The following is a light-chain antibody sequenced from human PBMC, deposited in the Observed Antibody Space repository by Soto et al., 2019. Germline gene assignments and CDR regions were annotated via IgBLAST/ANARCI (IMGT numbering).Light chain of an antibody. CDR3: NSYTSKSTGV. J-gene: IGLJ1*01. V-gene: IGLV2-14*01. CDR1: SSDVGGYNY. CDR2: EVS. Sequence: QSVLTQPASVSGSPGQSITISCTGTSSDVGGYNYVSWYQQHPGKAPKLIIYEVSNRPSGVSNRFSGSKSGNTASLTISGLQGEDEADYYCNSYTSKSTGVSGTGTKLTVL.